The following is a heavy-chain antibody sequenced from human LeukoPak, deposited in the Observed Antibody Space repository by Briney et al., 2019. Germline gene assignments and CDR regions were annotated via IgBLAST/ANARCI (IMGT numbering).Heavy chain of an antibody. CDR1: GGSISSSSYY. D-gene: IGHD2-15*01. CDR3: ARRSPTYFDL. Sequence: PSETLSLTCTVSGGSISSSSYYWGWIRQPPGKGLEGIGSIYYSGSTYYNPSLKSRVTISVDTSKNQFPLKLSSVTAADTAVYSCARRSPTYFDLWGRGTLVTVSS. V-gene: IGHV4-39*01. CDR2: IYYSGST. J-gene: IGHJ2*01.